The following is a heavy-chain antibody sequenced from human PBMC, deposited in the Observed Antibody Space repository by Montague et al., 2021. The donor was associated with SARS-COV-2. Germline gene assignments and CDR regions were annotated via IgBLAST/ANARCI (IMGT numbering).Heavy chain of an antibody. Sequence: SETLSLTCTVSGVSISSYYWIWIRQPPGKGLEWIGYIYYTGSTNYNPSLKSRVTISVDTSKSQFSLKLSSVTAADTAVYYCARGVASSEGNWFDSWGQGTLVTVSS. CDR3: ARGVASSEGNWFDS. CDR2: IYYTGST. V-gene: IGHV4-59*01. CDR1: GVSISSYY. J-gene: IGHJ5*01. D-gene: IGHD6-13*01.